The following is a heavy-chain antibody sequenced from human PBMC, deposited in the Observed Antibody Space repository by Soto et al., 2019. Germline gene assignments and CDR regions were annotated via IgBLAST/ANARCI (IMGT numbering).Heavy chain of an antibody. J-gene: IGHJ4*02. Sequence: QVPLVQSGAEVKKPGASVKVSCKASGYTFTSYAMHWVRQAPGQRLEWMGWINAGNGNTKYSQKFQGRVTITRDTTASTAYMELSSLRSEDTAVYYCARAWAAAGYFDYWGQGTLVTVSS. D-gene: IGHD6-13*01. CDR3: ARAWAAAGYFDY. V-gene: IGHV1-3*01. CDR2: INAGNGNT. CDR1: GYTFTSYA.